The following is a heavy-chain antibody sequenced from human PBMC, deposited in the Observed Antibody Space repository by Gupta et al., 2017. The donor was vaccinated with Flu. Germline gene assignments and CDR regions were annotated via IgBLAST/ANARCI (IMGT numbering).Heavy chain of an antibody. Sequence: QVQLVQSGAEVKKPGASVKVSCKASGYTFTSYGISWVRQAPGQGLEWMGWISAYNGNTNYAQKLQGRVTMTTDTSTSTAYMELRSLRSDDTAVYYCARVDRRDGYNFTPFLDSGYWGQGTLVTVSS. J-gene: IGHJ4*02. CDR1: GYTFTSYG. CDR3: ARVDRRDGYNFTPFLDSGY. V-gene: IGHV1-18*01. D-gene: IGHD5-12*01. CDR2: ISAYNGNT.